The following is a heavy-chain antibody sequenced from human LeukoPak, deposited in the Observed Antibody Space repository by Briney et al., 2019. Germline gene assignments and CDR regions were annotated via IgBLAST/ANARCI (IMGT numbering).Heavy chain of an antibody. V-gene: IGHV7-4-1*02. J-gene: IGHJ6*03. CDR1: GYTFTSYA. CDR2: INTNTGNP. D-gene: IGHD1-7*01. Sequence: ASVKVSCKASGYTFTSYAMNWVRQAPGQGLEWMGWINTNTGNPTYAQGFTGRFVFSLDTSVSTAYLQISSLKAEDTAVYYCARDSITGTTYYYYYYKDVWGKGTTVTISS. CDR3: ARDSITGTTYYYYYYKDV.